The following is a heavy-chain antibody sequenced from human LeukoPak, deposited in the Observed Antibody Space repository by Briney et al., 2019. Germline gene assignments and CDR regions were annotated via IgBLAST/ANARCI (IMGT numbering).Heavy chain of an antibody. CDR2: IIPIFGTA. CDR1: GGTFSSYA. Sequence: SVKVSCKASGGTFSSYAISWVRQAPGQGLEWMGGIIPIFGTANYAQKFQGRATITADKSTSTAYMELSSLRSEDTAVYYCARGVLRYRRNLYYFDYWGRGTLVTVSS. CDR3: ARGVLRYRRNLYYFDY. D-gene: IGHD3-9*01. V-gene: IGHV1-69*06. J-gene: IGHJ4*02.